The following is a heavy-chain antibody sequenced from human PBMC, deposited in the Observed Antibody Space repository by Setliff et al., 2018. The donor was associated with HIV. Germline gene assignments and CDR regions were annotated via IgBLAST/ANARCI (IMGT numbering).Heavy chain of an antibody. J-gene: IGHJ3*02. CDR3: AREVDKRQDSDAFDI. Sequence: SETLSLTCAVSGASDISYIWWSWVRQPPGKGLEWIGEVYHTGSTNLNPSLKSRVTMSVDTSKNQFSLKLNSLIAADTAVYFCAREVDKRQDSDAFDIWGPGTMVTVSS. D-gene: IGHD2-15*01. V-gene: IGHV4-4*02. CDR2: VYHTGST. CDR1: GASDISYIW.